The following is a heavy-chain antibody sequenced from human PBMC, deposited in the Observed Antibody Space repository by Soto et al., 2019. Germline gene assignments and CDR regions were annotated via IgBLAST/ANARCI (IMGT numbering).Heavy chain of an antibody. CDR3: ATWAIAVGGEGF. CDR2: SSSTGVLL. D-gene: IGHD6-13*01. V-gene: IGHV3-48*02. J-gene: IGHJ4*02. Sequence: LVESGGRVVQSGGSLRLTCTASGFSVSDYSVNWVGQATGKGLEWIPYSSSTGVLLLYADSVRGRFTIASDIAKNSLYLQMDSLRDEDSTVYYCATWAIAVGGEGFWGQGTLVTVSS. CDR1: GFSVSDYS.